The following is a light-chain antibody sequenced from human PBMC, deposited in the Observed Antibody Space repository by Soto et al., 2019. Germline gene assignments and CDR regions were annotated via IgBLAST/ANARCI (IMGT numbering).Light chain of an antibody. Sequence: QSVLTQPRSVSGSPGQSVTISCTGTSRDVGAYNYASWYQQHPGKAPKLIIYDVSKWPSGVPDRFSGSKSGNTASLTISGLQAEDEADYYCCSSAGSSTVIFGGGTKVTVL. CDR3: CSSAGSSTVI. CDR1: SRDVGAYNY. CDR2: DVS. V-gene: IGLV2-11*01. J-gene: IGLJ2*01.